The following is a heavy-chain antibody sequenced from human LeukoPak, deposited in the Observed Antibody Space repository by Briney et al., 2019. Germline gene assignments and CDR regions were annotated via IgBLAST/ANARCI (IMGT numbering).Heavy chain of an antibody. CDR2: IRYDGSNK. J-gene: IGHJ3*02. D-gene: IGHD3-10*01. Sequence: PGGSLRLSCAASGFTFSSYGMHWVRQAPGKGLEGVAFIRYDGSNKYYADSVKGRFTISRDNSKNTLYLQMNSLRAEDTAVYYCAKGFRGVISHEAFDIWGQGTMVTVSS. V-gene: IGHV3-30*02. CDR1: GFTFSSYG. CDR3: AKGFRGVISHEAFDI.